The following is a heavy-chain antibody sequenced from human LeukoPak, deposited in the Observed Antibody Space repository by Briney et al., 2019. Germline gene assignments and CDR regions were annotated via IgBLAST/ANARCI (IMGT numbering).Heavy chain of an antibody. CDR2: IYSGGST. J-gene: IGHJ3*02. V-gene: IGHV3-53*01. D-gene: IGHD3-10*01. Sequence: GGSLRLSCAAPGFTVSSNYMSWVRQAPGKGLEWVSVIYSGGSTYYADSVKGRFTISRDNSKNTLYLQMNSLRAEDTAVYYCAKDRAPAELLWFGELLVAFDIWGQGTMVTVSS. CDR3: AKDRAPAELLWFGELLVAFDI. CDR1: GFTVSSNY.